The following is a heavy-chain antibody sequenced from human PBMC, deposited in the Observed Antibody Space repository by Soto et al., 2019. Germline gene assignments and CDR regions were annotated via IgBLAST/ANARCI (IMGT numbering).Heavy chain of an antibody. CDR3: AKYISSWHSYYYGMDV. J-gene: IGHJ6*02. V-gene: IGHV3-23*01. CDR2: ISGSGGST. CDR1: GFTFSSYA. Sequence: GGSLRLSCAASGFTFSSYAMSWVRQAPGKGLEWVSAISGSGGSTYYADSVKGRFTISRDNSKNTLYLQMNSLRAEDTAVYYCAKYISSWHSYYYGMDVWGQGTTVTVSS. D-gene: IGHD6-13*01.